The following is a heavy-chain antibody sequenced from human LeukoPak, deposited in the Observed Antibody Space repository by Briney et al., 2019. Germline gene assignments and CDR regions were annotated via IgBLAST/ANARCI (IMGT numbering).Heavy chain of an antibody. CDR2: INAGNGNT. Sequence: ASVKVSCKASGYTFTSYAMHWVRQAPGQRREWMGWINAGNGNTKYSQKFQGRVTITRDTSASTAYMELSSLRSEDTAVYYCARYFSSGWSRWFDPWGQGTLVTVSS. V-gene: IGHV1-3*01. D-gene: IGHD6-19*01. J-gene: IGHJ5*02. CDR1: GYTFTSYA. CDR3: ARYFSSGWSRWFDP.